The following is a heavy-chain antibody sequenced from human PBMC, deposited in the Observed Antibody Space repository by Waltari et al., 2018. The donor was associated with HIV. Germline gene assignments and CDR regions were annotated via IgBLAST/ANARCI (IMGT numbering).Heavy chain of an antibody. J-gene: IGHJ6*02. CDR3: ARVDNRRLVVYGMDV. V-gene: IGHV3-48*03. Sequence: EVQLVESGGGLVQPGGSLRLSCAASGFTFSSYEMNWVRQAPGKGLGWVSYISSSGSTIYYADSVKGRFTISRDNAKNSLYLQMNSLRAEDTAVYYCARVDNRRLVVYGMDVWGQGTTVTVSS. CDR2: ISSSGSTI. CDR1: GFTFSSYE. D-gene: IGHD2-2*03.